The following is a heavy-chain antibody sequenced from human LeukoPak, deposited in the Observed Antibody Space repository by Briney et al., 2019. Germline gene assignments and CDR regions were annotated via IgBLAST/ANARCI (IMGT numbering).Heavy chain of an antibody. Sequence: SETLSLTCTVSGGSISSYYWSWIRQPAGKGLEWIGRIYTSGSTNYNPSLKSRVTMSVDTYKNQFSLKLSSVTAADTAVYYCARDPQYYDILTGRDAFDIWGQGTMVTVSS. J-gene: IGHJ3*02. CDR3: ARDPQYYDILTGRDAFDI. V-gene: IGHV4-4*07. CDR1: GGSISSYY. D-gene: IGHD3-9*01. CDR2: IYTSGST.